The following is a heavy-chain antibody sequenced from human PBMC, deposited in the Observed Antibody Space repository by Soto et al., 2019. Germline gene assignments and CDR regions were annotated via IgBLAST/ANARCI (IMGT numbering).Heavy chain of an antibody. Sequence: VGPLRLSCAASGFTFSDYYMSWIRQAPVKVLEWVSYISSSGSTIYYADSLKGRFTISRDNAKNSLYLQMNSLRAEDTAVYYCARGYSGYDLGNYYYYGMDVWGQGTTVTVSS. D-gene: IGHD5-12*01. CDR3: ARGYSGYDLGNYYYYGMDV. V-gene: IGHV3-11*01. J-gene: IGHJ6*02. CDR1: GFTFSDYY. CDR2: ISSSGSTI.